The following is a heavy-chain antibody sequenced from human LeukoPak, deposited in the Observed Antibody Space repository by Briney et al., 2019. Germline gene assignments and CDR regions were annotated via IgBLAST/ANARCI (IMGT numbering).Heavy chain of an antibody. CDR1: GFTFSSYA. CDR2: ITYDGSNK. CDR3: ARGHNPYLYYFDY. Sequence: GGSLRLSCAASGFTFSSYAMHWVRQAPGKGLEWGAVITYDGSNKYYADSVKGRFTISRDNSKNTLYLQMNSLRAEDTAVYYCARGHNPYLYYFDYWGQGTLVTVSS. V-gene: IGHV3-30*01. J-gene: IGHJ4*02.